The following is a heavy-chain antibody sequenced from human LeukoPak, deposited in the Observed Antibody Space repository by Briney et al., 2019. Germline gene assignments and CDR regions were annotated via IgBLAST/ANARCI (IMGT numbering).Heavy chain of an antibody. V-gene: IGHV4-34*01. D-gene: IGHD3-22*01. CDR2: INHSGST. J-gene: IGHJ4*02. CDR3: ARAPYYYDSSGYGYYFDY. Sequence: SETLSLTCAVYGGSFSGYYWTWIRQPPGKGLEWIGEINHSGSTNYNPSLKSRVTISVDTSKNQFSLKLSSVTAADTAVHYCARAPYYYDSSGYGYYFDYWGQGTLVTVSS. CDR1: GGSFSGYY.